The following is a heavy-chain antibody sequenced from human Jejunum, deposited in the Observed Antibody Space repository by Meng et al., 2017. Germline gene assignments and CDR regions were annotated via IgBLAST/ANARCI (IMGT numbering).Heavy chain of an antibody. CDR1: GFTFSIYA. Sequence: GGSLRLSCAASGFTFSIYAMSWVRQAPGKGLEWVSAIRPSSSSIQYADSLKGRFTISRDNAYNSLYLEMNSLRAEDTAVYYCARCSSTGCHRGWFDPWGQGTLVTVSS. J-gene: IGHJ5*02. D-gene: IGHD2-2*01. CDR2: IRPSSSSI. V-gene: IGHV3-21*01. CDR3: ARCSSTGCHRGWFDP.